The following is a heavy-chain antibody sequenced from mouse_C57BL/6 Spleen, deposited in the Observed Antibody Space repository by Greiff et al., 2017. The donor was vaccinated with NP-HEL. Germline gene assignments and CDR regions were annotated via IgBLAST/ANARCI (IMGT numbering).Heavy chain of an antibody. Sequence: VQLQESGAELARPGASVKLSCKASGYTFTSYGISWVKQRTGQGLEWIGEIYPRSGNTYYNEKFKGKATLTADKSSSTAYMELRSLTSEDSAVYFCARYHQGAMDYWGQGTSVTVSS. V-gene: IGHV1-81*01. J-gene: IGHJ4*01. CDR3: ARYHQGAMDY. CDR2: IYPRSGNT. CDR1: GYTFTSYG.